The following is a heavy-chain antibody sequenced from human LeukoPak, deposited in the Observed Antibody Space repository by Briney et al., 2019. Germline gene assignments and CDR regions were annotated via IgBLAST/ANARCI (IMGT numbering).Heavy chain of an antibody. CDR3: VRVKGSYFDF. Sequence: GGSLRLSCAASGFTFSSYAMSWVRQAPGKGLEWVSTITGSGGSTYYVDSVEGRFTVSRDNAKNSLFPQMNSPRAEDTAVYYCVRVKGSYFDFWGQGTLVTVSS. J-gene: IGHJ4*02. CDR2: ITGSGGST. V-gene: IGHV3-23*01. CDR1: GFTFSSYA.